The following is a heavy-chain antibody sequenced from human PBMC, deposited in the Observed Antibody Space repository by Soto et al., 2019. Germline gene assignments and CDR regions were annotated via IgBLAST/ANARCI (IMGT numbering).Heavy chain of an antibody. J-gene: IGHJ6*02. V-gene: IGHV3-30-3*01. CDR1: GFTFSSYA. CDR2: ISYDGSNK. Sequence: GGSLRHSCASSGFTFSSYAMHLVRQATGKGLEWVAVISYDGSNKYYADSVKGRFTISRDNSKNTLYLQMNSLRAEDTAVYYCARDLQYDFWSGYRADHYGMDVWGQGTTVTVSS. CDR3: ARDLQYDFWSGYRADHYGMDV. D-gene: IGHD3-3*01.